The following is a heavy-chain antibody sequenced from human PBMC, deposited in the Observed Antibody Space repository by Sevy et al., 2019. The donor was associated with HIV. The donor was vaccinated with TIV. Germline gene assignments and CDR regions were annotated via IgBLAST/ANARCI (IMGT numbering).Heavy chain of an antibody. CDR3: ARVAVEYCTDDCYHRFDY. CDR1: GFTFTLYA. V-gene: IGHV3-30-3*01. CDR2: ISYSGTNK. J-gene: IGHJ4*02. Sequence: GGCLRLSCAASGFTFTLYAIRWVRQAPGKGLEWVALISYSGTNKYYADSVKGRFTISRDDSKNTAYLQMNNLRTDDTAVYYCARVAVEYCTDDCYHRFDYWGQGTQVTVSS. D-gene: IGHD2-21*02.